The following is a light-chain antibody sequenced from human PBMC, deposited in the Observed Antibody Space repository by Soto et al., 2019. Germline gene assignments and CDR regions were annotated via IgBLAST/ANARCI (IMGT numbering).Light chain of an antibody. J-gene: IGLJ1*01. CDR1: SSDVGGYNY. CDR3: SSYAGSNGGV. V-gene: IGLV2-8*01. Sequence: QSVLTQPPSASGSPGQSVTISCTGTSSDVGGYNYVSWYQQHPGKAPKLMIYEVSKRPSGVPDRFSGSKSGNTASLTVSGLQAEDEADYYCSSYAGSNGGVFGTGTKVPVL. CDR2: EVS.